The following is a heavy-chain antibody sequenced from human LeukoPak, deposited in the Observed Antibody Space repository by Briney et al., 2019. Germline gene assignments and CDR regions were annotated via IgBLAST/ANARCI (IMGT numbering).Heavy chain of an antibody. CDR1: GYTFTGYY. V-gene: IGHV1-2*02. CDR2: INPYSGAA. J-gene: IGHJ4*02. D-gene: IGHD6-6*01. Sequence: ASVKVSCKASGYTFTGYYMHWVRQAPGQGLEWIGWINPYSGAAYYAQKFQGRVTMTSDTSISTAYMELSSLRSDDTAVYYCSRIRPLAYWGQGTLVTVSS. CDR3: SRIRPLAY.